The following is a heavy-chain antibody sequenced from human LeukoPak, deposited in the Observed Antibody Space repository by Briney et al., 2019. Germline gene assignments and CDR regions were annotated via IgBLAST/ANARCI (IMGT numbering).Heavy chain of an antibody. CDR1: GYTFTSYG. CDR2: MNPNSGNT. CDR3: ARVVKGSSSRWFDP. J-gene: IGHJ5*02. Sequence: ASVKVSCKASGYTFTSYGINWVRQATGQGLEWMGWMNPNSGNTGYAQKFQGRVTITRNTSISTAYMELSSLRSEDTAVYYCARVVKGSSSRWFDPWGQGTLVTVSS. V-gene: IGHV1-8*03. D-gene: IGHD6-6*01.